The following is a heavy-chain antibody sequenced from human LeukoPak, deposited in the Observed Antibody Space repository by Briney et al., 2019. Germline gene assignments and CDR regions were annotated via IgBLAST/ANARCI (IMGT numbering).Heavy chain of an antibody. CDR1: GFTFSSYS. CDR3: ARDGGGYDY. D-gene: IGHD2-15*01. V-gene: IGHV3-21*01. J-gene: IGHJ4*02. CDR2: ISSGSSYI. Sequence: GGSLRLSCAASGFTFSSYSMNWVRQAPGKGLEWVSSISSGSSYIYYADSVKGRFTISRDNAETSLYLQMNSLSAEDTAVYYCARDGGGYDYWGQGTLVTVSS.